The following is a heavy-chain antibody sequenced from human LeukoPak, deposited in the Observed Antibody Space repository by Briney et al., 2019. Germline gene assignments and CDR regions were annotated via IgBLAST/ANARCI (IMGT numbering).Heavy chain of an antibody. CDR1: GFTFSSYS. Sequence: GGSLRLSCAASGFTFSSYSMNWVRQAPGKGLEWVSSISSSSYIYYADSVKGRFTISRDNAKNSLYLQMNSLRAEDTAVYYCARGGPLYCGGDCYSDYWGQGTLVTVSS. CDR3: ARGGPLYCGGDCYSDY. V-gene: IGHV3-21*01. D-gene: IGHD2-21*02. J-gene: IGHJ4*02. CDR2: ISSSSYI.